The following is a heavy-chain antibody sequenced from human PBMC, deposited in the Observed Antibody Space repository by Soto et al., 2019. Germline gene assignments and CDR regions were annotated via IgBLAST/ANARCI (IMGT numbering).Heavy chain of an antibody. CDR1: GYTFTSYD. D-gene: IGHD3-3*01. J-gene: IGHJ5*02. Sequence: QVQLVQSGAEVKKPGASVKVSCKASGYTFTSYDINWVRQATGQGLEWMGWMNPNSGNTGYAQKFQCRGTMTRNTSRSTAYMELSSLRSEDTAVYYCARGPTYYDFWIPWGQGTLVTVSS. CDR2: MNPNSGNT. CDR3: ARGPTYYDFWIP. V-gene: IGHV1-8*01.